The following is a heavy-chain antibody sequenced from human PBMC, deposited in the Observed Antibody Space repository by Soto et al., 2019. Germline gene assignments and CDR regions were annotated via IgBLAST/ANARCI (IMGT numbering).Heavy chain of an antibody. D-gene: IGHD5-18*01. CDR2: ISGSGGST. J-gene: IGHJ6*04. Sequence: EVQLLESGGGLVQPGGSLRLSCAASGFTFSSYAMSWVRQAPGKGLEWVSAISGSGGSTYYADSVKGRFTISRDNSKNTLYLQMNSLRADDTAVYHCAKDPRWIQLPQDVWGKGTTVTVSS. V-gene: IGHV3-23*01. CDR3: AKDPRWIQLPQDV. CDR1: GFTFSSYA.